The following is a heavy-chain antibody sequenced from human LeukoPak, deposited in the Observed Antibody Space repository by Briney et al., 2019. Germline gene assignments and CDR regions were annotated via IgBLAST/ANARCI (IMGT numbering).Heavy chain of an antibody. CDR3: AREAVAGALRYYYMDV. J-gene: IGHJ6*03. V-gene: IGHV1-18*01. CDR2: ISTNNGNT. CDR1: GYTFTSYG. Sequence: GASVKVSCKASGYTFTSYGMSWVRQAPGQGLEWMGWISTNNGNTNYAQKLQGRVTMTTDISTSTAYMELRSLRSDDTAVYYCAREAVAGALRYYYMDVWGKGTTVTVSS. D-gene: IGHD6-19*01.